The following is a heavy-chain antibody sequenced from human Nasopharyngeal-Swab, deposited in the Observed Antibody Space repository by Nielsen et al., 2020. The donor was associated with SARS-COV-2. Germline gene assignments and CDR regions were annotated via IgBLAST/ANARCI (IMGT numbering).Heavy chain of an antibody. J-gene: IGHJ4*02. D-gene: IGHD6-13*01. CDR1: GGSISSGDYY. Sequence: SETLSLTCTVSGGSISSGDYYWRWLRQPPGKGLEWIGYIYYSGSTYYNPSLKSRVTISVDTSKNQFSLKLSSVTAADTAVYYCARVFEAAAGLDYWGQGTLVTVSS. V-gene: IGHV4-30-4*01. CDR2: IYYSGST. CDR3: ARVFEAAAGLDY.